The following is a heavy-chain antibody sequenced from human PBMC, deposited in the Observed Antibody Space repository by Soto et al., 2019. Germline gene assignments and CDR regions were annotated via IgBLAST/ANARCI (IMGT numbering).Heavy chain of an antibody. CDR1: GGSVTNSSYY. D-gene: IGHD4-17*01. J-gene: IGHJ4*02. CDR2: VYYRGRS. V-gene: IGHV4-39*01. CDR3: VSQRTTVPTQAYFDY. Sequence: SETLSLTCTVSGGSVTNSSYYWGWIRQSPGKGLEWIGSVYYRGRSYSKSSVKSRVTISADTSKNRFSLSLNSVTASDTAVYFCVSQRTTVPTQAYFDYWGPGALVTVSA.